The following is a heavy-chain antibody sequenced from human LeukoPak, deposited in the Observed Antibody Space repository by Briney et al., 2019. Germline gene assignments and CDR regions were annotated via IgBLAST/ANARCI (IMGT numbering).Heavy chain of an antibody. V-gene: IGHV4-59*01. CDR1: GGSFSGYY. J-gene: IGHJ4*02. D-gene: IGHD1-26*01. Sequence: PSETLSLTCAVYGGSFSGYYWSWIRQPPGKGLEWIGHIYYSGSTNYNPSLKSRVTISVDTSKNQFSLKLSSVTAADTAMYYCARGWGYYDHWGQGSLVTVSS. CDR3: ARGWGYYDH. CDR2: IYYSGST.